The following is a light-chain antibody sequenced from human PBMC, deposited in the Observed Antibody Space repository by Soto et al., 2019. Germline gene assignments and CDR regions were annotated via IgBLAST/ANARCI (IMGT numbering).Light chain of an antibody. Sequence: DIVMTQSPFSLAVTPGESASISCRSSQSLLHRNGKNYLDWYLQKPGQSPQLLIYLGSSRASGVPDRVSGSGSGTDFTLKIDRVEAEDVGIYYCMQGLQSTITFGQGTRLE. J-gene: IGKJ5*01. CDR1: QSLLHRNGKNY. CDR3: MQGLQSTIT. V-gene: IGKV2-28*01. CDR2: LGS.